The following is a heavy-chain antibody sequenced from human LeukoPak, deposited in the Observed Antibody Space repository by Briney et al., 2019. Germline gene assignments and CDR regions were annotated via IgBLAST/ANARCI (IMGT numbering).Heavy chain of an antibody. CDR2: IYYSGST. V-gene: IGHV4-59*12. J-gene: IGHJ4*02. CDR1: GGSISSYY. CDR3: ARDPEYSYSLLDF. D-gene: IGHD6-6*01. Sequence: SETLSLTCTVSGGSISSYYWSWIRQPPGKGLEWIGYIYYSGSTNYNPSLKSRVTISVDTSKNQFSLQLNSVTPEDTAVYYCARDPEYSYSLLDFWGQGTLVTVSS.